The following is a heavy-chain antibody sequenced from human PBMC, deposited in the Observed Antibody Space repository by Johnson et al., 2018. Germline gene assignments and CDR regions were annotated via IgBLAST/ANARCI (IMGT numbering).Heavy chain of an antibody. J-gene: IGHJ6*02. D-gene: IGHD3-3*01. CDR1: GFTLSSYG. V-gene: IGHV3-30*03. CDR3: ASEMGIIRANYYYYGMDV. CDR2: ISHDGTNK. Sequence: QVQLVQSGGGVVQPGRSLRLSCAASGFTLSSYGMHWVRQAPGKGLEWVAVISHDGTNKSYADSVKGRFTISRDNSKNTLYLQMNSLRAEDTAVYYCASEMGIIRANYYYYGMDVWGQGTTVTVSS.